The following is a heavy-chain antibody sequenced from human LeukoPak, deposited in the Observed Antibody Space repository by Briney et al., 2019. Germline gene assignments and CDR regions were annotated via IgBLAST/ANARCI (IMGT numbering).Heavy chain of an antibody. V-gene: IGHV7-4-1*02. Sequence: ASVKVSFKASGYTFTIYAMHWVRQAPGKGLEWMGWFNTNAGDPTYSQGFTGRVVFSLDTSVSTAYLQISSLKAEDTAVYYCARASGADYDFWSGYYSQLYYFDYWGQGTLVTVSS. CDR1: GYTFTIYA. J-gene: IGHJ4*02. D-gene: IGHD3-3*01. CDR2: FNTNAGDP. CDR3: ARASGADYDFWSGYYSQLYYFDY.